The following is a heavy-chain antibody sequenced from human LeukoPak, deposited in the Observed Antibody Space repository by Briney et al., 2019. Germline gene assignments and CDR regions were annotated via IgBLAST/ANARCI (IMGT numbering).Heavy chain of an antibody. Sequence: ASVKVSCKVSGYTLTELSMHWVRQAPGKGLEWMGGFDPEDGETIYAQKFQGRVTMTEDTSTDTAYMELSSLRSEDTAVYYCATAALWFGASRAYYHYGMDVWGQGTTVTVSS. CDR1: GYTLTELS. D-gene: IGHD3-10*01. J-gene: IGHJ6*02. CDR3: ATAALWFGASRAYYHYGMDV. CDR2: FDPEDGET. V-gene: IGHV1-24*01.